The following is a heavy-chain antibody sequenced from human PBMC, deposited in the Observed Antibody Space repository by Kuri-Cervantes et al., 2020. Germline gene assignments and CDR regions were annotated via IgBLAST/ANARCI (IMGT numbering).Heavy chain of an antibody. V-gene: IGHV4-39*01. CDR1: GGSVSSSSYY. Sequence: GSLRVSCSVSGGSVSSSSYYWGWIRQPPGKGLEWIGTVYYSGSTYYNPSLKSRVTLSVDTSKNQFSVKLSSVTAADTAVYYCARRPKYSSGWNWGQGTLVTVSS. CDR3: ARRPKYSSGWN. CDR2: VYYSGST. J-gene: IGHJ4*02. D-gene: IGHD6-19*01.